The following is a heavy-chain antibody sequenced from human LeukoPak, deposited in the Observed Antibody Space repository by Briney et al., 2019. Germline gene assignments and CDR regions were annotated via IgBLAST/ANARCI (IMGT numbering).Heavy chain of an antibody. CDR3: ARTTYYYDSSGYSSLSYGY. CDR1: GGSISSSSYY. V-gene: IGHV4-39*07. CDR2: IYYSGST. D-gene: IGHD3-22*01. Sequence: SETLSLTCTVSGGSISSSSYYWGWIRQPPGKGLEWIGSIYYSGSTYYNPSLKSRVTISVDTSKNQFSLKLNSVAAADTAVYYCARTTYYYDSSGYSSLSYGYWGQGTLVTVSS. J-gene: IGHJ4*02.